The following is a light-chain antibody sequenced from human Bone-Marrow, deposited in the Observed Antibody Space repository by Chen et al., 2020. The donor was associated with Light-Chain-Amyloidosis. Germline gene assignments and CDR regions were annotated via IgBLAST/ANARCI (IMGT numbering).Light chain of an antibody. CDR3: QVWDRSSDRPV. Sequence: SYVRTQPSLVSVAPGQTATLACGGNNIGSTSVHWYQQTPGQAPLLVVYDDSDRPSGIPERLSGSNSGNTATLTISRVEAGDEADYYCQVWDRSSDRPVFGGGTKLTVL. J-gene: IGLJ3*02. V-gene: IGLV3-21*02. CDR2: DDS. CDR1: NIGSTS.